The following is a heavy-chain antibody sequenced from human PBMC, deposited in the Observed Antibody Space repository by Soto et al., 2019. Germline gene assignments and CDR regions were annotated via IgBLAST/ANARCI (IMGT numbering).Heavy chain of an antibody. Sequence: SETLSLTCTVSGGSISSYYWSWIRQPPGKGLEWIGYIYYSGSTNYNPSLKSRVTISVDTSKNQFSLKLSSVTAADTAVYYCAGGDVWGSYRWGQGTLVTVSS. V-gene: IGHV4-59*01. CDR1: GGSISSYY. CDR3: AGGDVWGSYR. CDR2: IYYSGST. D-gene: IGHD3-16*02. J-gene: IGHJ4*02.